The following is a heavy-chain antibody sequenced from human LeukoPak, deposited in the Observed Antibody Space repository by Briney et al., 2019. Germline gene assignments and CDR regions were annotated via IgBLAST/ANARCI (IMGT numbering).Heavy chain of an antibody. Sequence: GRSLRLSCAASGFTFSSYGMHWGRQAPGKGLEWVAVIWYDGSNKYYADSVKGRFTISRDNSKNTLYLQMNSLRAQDTAVYYCARDGPVGLVLDYWGQGTLVTVSS. CDR1: GFTFSSYG. CDR3: ARDGPVGLVLDY. V-gene: IGHV3-33*01. J-gene: IGHJ4*02. D-gene: IGHD6-13*01. CDR2: IWYDGSNK.